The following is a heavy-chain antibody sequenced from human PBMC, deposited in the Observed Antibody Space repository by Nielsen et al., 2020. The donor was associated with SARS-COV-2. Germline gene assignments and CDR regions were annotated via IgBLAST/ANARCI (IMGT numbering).Heavy chain of an antibody. V-gene: IGHV4-59*01. CDR1: GGSISSYY. CDR2: IYYSGST. CDR3: ARGVALPYGYFDY. J-gene: IGHJ4*02. D-gene: IGHD5-12*01. Sequence: SETLSLTCTVSGGSISSYYWSWIRQPPGKGLEWIGYIYYSGSTNYNPSLKSRVTISVDTSKNQFSLKLSSVTAADTAVYYCARGVALPYGYFDYWGQGTLVTVSS.